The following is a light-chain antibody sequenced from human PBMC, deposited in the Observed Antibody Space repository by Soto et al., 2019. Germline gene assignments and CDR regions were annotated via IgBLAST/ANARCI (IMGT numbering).Light chain of an antibody. CDR2: KAS. V-gene: IGKV1-5*03. CDR1: QTISSR. J-gene: IGKJ3*01. Sequence: DIQMTQSPSTLSASVGDRVTITCRASQTISSRLAWYQQKPGKAPKLLIYKASTLESEVPSRFSGSGAGTECTFTISSLQPDYFACYYCRQYKCYCFFSFGCGTRLEFK. CDR3: RQYKCYCFFS.